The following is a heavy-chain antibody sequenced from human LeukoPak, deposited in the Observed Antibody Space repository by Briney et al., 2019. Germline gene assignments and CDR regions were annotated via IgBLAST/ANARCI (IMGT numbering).Heavy chain of an antibody. CDR2: ISSSSSTI. D-gene: IGHD2-2*01. J-gene: IGHJ4*02. Sequence: PGGSLRLSCAASGFTFSDYYMSWIRQAPGKGLEWVSYISSSSSTIYYADSVKGRFTISRDNAKNSLYLQMNSLRAEDTAVYYCARDRGYQLPNEEGAAADYVDYWGQGTLVTVSS. CDR1: GFTFSDYY. CDR3: ARDRGYQLPNEEGAAADYVDY. V-gene: IGHV3-11*04.